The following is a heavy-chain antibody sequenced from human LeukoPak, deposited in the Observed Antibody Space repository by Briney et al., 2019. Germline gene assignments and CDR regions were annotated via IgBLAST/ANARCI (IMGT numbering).Heavy chain of an antibody. Sequence: GGSLRLSCAASGFTFSSYDMHWVRQATGKGLEWVSAIGTAGDTYYPGSVKGRFTISRESAKNSLYLQMNSLRAGDTAVYYCARSSGSGSYFDYWGQGTLVTVSS. CDR1: GFTFSSYD. V-gene: IGHV3-13*01. J-gene: IGHJ4*02. CDR3: ARSSGSGSYFDY. CDR2: IGTAGDT. D-gene: IGHD3-10*01.